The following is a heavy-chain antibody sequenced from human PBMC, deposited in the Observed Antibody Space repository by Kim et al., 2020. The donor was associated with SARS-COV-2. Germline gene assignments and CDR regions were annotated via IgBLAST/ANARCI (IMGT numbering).Heavy chain of an antibody. CDR2: INPKSGGT. V-gene: IGHV1-2*02. CDR1: GYTFTGYY. CDR3: ARVDKGSYHKGDAFDI. J-gene: IGHJ3*02. Sequence: ASVNVSCKASGYTFTGYYMHWVRQAPGQGLEWMGWINPKSGGTKYAQKFQGRVTMTRDTSISTAYMELSRLRSDDTAVYDCARVDKGSYHKGDAFDIWGQDTIVTVSS. D-gene: IGHD1-26*01.